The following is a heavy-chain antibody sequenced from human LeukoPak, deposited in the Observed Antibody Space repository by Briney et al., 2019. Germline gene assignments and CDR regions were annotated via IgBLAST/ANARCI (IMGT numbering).Heavy chain of an antibody. CDR2: ISSTDAGT. V-gene: IGHV3-23*01. Sequence: GGSLRLSCAASGFTFNTYTMNWVRQAPGKGLEWVSAISSTDAGTYHADSVRGRFTISRDSSKNTLYLQMNSLRAEDAAVYYCAKAPVTSCRGAYCYPFDYWGQGTLVTVSS. D-gene: IGHD2-21*01. CDR1: GFTFNTYT. J-gene: IGHJ4*02. CDR3: AKAPVTSCRGAYCYPFDY.